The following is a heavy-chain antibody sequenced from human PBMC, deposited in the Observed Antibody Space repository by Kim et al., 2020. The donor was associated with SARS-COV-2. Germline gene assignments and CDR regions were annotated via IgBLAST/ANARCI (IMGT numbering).Heavy chain of an antibody. Sequence: SETLSLTCTVSGGSISSSSYYWGWIRQPPGKGLEWIGSIYYSGSTYYNPSLKSRVTISVDTSKNQFSLKLSSVTAADTAVYYCAKGYCSGGSCYSLDYWGQGTLVTVSS. CDR3: AKGYCSGGSCYSLDY. CDR2: IYYSGST. D-gene: IGHD2-15*01. J-gene: IGHJ4*02. V-gene: IGHV4-39*07. CDR1: GGSISSSSYY.